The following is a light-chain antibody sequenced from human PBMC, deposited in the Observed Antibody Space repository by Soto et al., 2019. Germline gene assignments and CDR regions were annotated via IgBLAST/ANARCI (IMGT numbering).Light chain of an antibody. Sequence: QSVLTQPPSVSGAPGQRVTISCTGSSSNIGAGYDVHWYQHPPGTAPKLLIYGNSNRPSGVPDRFSGSKSGTSASLAITGLQAEDEADYYCQSYDSSLSGLYVFGTGTKVTVL. CDR3: QSYDSSLSGLYV. V-gene: IGLV1-40*01. CDR2: GNS. J-gene: IGLJ1*01. CDR1: SSNIGAGYD.